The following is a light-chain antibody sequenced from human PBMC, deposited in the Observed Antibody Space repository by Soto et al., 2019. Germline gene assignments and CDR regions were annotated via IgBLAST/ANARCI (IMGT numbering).Light chain of an antibody. J-gene: IGLJ2*01. Sequence: QSALTQPPSASGAPGQSVTISCTGTSSDVGGYNYVFWFHQHPGRAPKLMIYEVSKRPSGVPDRVSGSKSCNTASLTVSGLQAEDEADYFFTSYAATHILLVGGGTKLT. CDR1: SSDVGGYNY. V-gene: IGLV2-8*01. CDR2: EVS. CDR3: TSYAATHILL.